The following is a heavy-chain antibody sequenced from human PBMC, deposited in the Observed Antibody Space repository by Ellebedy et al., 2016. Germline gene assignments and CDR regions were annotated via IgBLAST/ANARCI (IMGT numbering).Heavy chain of an antibody. Sequence: GGSLRLSCEASGFTFSSHAMSWVRQAPGKGPEWVSAVVGSGERTFYADSVKGRFTISRDSFKNTLYLQMNSLTADDTAVYFCVKSGHNYAWSYWGQGTLVTVSS. CDR2: VVGSGERT. V-gene: IGHV3-23*01. CDR3: VKSGHNYAWSY. D-gene: IGHD2-2*01. J-gene: IGHJ4*02. CDR1: GFTFSSHA.